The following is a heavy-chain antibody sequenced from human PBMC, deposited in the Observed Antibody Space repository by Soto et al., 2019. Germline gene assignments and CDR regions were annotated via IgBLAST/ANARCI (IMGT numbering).Heavy chain of an antibody. CDR3: ARGGSLYTIFGVLRGIHWFDP. D-gene: IGHD3-3*01. Sequence: QVQLQQWGAGLLKPSETLSLTCAVYGGPFSGSYWSWIRQPPGKGLEWIGEINHGGSTNYKPSLKSRVTMSVDTSKNQFSLHLRSGTAADTAVYYWARGGSLYTIFGVLRGIHWFDPWGQGTLVTVSS. CDR1: GGPFSGSY. J-gene: IGHJ5*02. CDR2: INHGGST. V-gene: IGHV4-34*01.